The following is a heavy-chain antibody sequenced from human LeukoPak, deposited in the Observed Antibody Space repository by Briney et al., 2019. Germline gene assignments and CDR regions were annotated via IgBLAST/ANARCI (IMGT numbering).Heavy chain of an antibody. CDR1: GYTFTSYY. V-gene: IGHV1-46*01. J-gene: IGHJ4*02. CDR2: INPSGGST. Sequence: ASVKVSCKASGYTFTSYYMHWVRQAPGQGLEWMGIINPSGGSTSYAQKFQGRVTMTRDTSTSTVYMELSSLRSEDTAVYYCATHSSGWLFDYWGQGTLVTVSS. D-gene: IGHD6-19*01. CDR3: ATHSSGWLFDY.